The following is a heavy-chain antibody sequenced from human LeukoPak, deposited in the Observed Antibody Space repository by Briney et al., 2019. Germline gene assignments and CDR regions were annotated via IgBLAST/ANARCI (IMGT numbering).Heavy chain of an antibody. CDR1: GGSISSYY. Sequence: KPSGTLSLTCTVSGGSISSYYWSWIRQPAGKGLEWIGRIYTSGSTNYNPSLKSRVTMSVDTSKNQFSLKLSSVTAADTAVYYCAASAPYDFWSGYPTHWGQGTLVTVSS. D-gene: IGHD3-3*01. CDR3: AASAPYDFWSGYPTH. CDR2: IYTSGST. J-gene: IGHJ4*02. V-gene: IGHV4-4*07.